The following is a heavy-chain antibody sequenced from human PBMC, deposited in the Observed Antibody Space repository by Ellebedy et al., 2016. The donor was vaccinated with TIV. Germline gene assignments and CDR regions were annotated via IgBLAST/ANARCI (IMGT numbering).Heavy chain of an antibody. Sequence: GESLKISCAASGFTLSDYYMTWIRQAPGKGLEWVSYISSSSSYTNYADSAKGRFTISRDNAKNSLYLQMNSLRAEDTAVYYCARDAGYSSGWSHWAFDIWGQGTMVTVSS. V-gene: IGHV3-11*06. CDR2: ISSSSSYT. D-gene: IGHD6-19*01. CDR1: GFTLSDYY. J-gene: IGHJ3*02. CDR3: ARDAGYSSGWSHWAFDI.